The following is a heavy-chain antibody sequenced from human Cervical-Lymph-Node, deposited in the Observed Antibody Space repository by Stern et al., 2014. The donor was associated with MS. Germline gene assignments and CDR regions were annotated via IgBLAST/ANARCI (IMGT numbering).Heavy chain of an antibody. J-gene: IGHJ4*02. CDR3: ARQRYFDY. Sequence: EVQLEESGPEVKRPGESLKISCQASGYTFTCYWIGWVRQMPGKGLEWIAIIFPGGSDIRYSPSFQGQVTISADKSSSTAYLQWNNLKASDTAIYYCARQRYFDYWGQGTLVTVSS. V-gene: IGHV5-51*01. CDR1: GYTFTCYW. CDR2: IFPGGSDI.